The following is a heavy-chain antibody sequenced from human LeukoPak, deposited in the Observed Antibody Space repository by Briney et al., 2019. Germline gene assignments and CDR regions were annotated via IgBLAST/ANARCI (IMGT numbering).Heavy chain of an antibody. V-gene: IGHV1-8*01. CDR3: ARAACTWSCFDY. J-gene: IGHJ4*02. CDR2: MNPNSGNT. CDR1: GYTFTSYD. D-gene: IGHD1-1*01. Sequence: ASVKVSCKASGYTFTSYDINWARQATGQGLEWMGWMNPNSGNTGYAQKFQDRVTITRDTSASTVYMELSSLRSEDTAVYYCARAACTWSCFDYWGQGILVTVSS.